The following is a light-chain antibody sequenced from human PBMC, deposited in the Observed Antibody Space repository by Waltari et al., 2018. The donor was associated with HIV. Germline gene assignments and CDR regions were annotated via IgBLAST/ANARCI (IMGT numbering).Light chain of an antibody. CDR3: CSYAGNFIYV. Sequence: QSALTQPRSVSGSPGHSVTISCTGTSRDIGIYNYVSWYQQHPGKAPKLLISDVTLRPSGVPDRFSCSKSGNTASVTISGLRADDEADYYCCSYAGNFIYVFGTGTKVTVL. V-gene: IGLV2-11*01. CDR2: DVT. CDR1: SRDIGIYNY. J-gene: IGLJ1*01.